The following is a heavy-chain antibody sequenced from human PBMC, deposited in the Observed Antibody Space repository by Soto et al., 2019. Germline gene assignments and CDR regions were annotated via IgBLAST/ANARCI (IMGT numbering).Heavy chain of an antibody. V-gene: IGHV3-23*01. CDR1: GFTFSSYA. Sequence: GGSLRLSCAASGFTFSSYAMSWVRQAPGKGLEWVSAISGSGGSTYYADSVKGRFTISRDNSKNTLYLQMNSLRAEDTAVYYCAKVAEMITFGGVIADAFDIWGQGTMVTVSS. CDR2: ISGSGGST. CDR3: AKVAEMITFGGVIADAFDI. J-gene: IGHJ3*02. D-gene: IGHD3-16*02.